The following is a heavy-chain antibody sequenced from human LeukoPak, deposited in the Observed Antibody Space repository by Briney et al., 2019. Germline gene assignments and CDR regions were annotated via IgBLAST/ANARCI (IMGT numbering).Heavy chain of an antibody. Sequence: GGSLRLSCAASGFTFSSYWMSWVRQAPGKGLEWVANIKQDGSEKYYADSVKGRFTISRDNSKNTLSLQMDSLRAEDTAVYYCARLRGGNGDSGGALDYWGQGTLVTVSS. V-gene: IGHV3-7*01. CDR1: GFTFSSYW. D-gene: IGHD4-17*01. CDR3: ARLRGGNGDSGGALDY. J-gene: IGHJ4*02. CDR2: IKQDGSEK.